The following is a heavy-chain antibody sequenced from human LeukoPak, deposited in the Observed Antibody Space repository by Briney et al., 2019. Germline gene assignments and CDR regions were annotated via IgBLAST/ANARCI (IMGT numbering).Heavy chain of an antibody. Sequence: GASVKVSCKASGGTFSSYAISWVRQAPGQGLEWMGGIIPIFGTANYAQKFQGRVTITADESTSTAYMELSSLRSEDTAVYYCARAGYYYDSSGYMGIDYWGQGTLVTVSS. J-gene: IGHJ4*02. V-gene: IGHV1-69*13. CDR1: GGTFSSYA. D-gene: IGHD3-22*01. CDR3: ARAGYYYDSSGYMGIDY. CDR2: IIPIFGTA.